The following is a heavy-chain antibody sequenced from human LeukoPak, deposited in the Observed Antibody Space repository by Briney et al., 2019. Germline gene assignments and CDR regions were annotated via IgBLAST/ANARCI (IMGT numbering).Heavy chain of an antibody. D-gene: IGHD6-13*01. CDR1: GITFSSYG. CDR2: ISSTGGTT. V-gene: IGHV3-23*01. J-gene: IGHJ4*02. CDR3: ARVGYSSSWSPSDY. Sequence: PGGSLRLSCAASGITFSSYGMSWVRQAPGKGLEWVSSISSTGGTTYYADSVKGRFAISRDNSKNTLYLQMNSLRAEDTAVYYCARVGYSSSWSPSDYWGQGALVTVSS.